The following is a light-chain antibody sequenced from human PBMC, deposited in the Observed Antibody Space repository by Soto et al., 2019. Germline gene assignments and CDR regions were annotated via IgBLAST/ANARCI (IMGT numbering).Light chain of an antibody. V-gene: IGLV2-14*01. J-gene: IGLJ1*01. CDR2: DVS. CDR1: SSDVGGYNY. CDR3: SSYTSSSTL. Sequence: QSVLTQPASVSGSPGQSITISCTGTSSDVGGYNYVSWYQQHPGKAPKLMIYDVSNRPSGVSNRFSGSKSGNKAYLTISGLQAENEADYYCSSYTSSSTLFGTGTKVTVL.